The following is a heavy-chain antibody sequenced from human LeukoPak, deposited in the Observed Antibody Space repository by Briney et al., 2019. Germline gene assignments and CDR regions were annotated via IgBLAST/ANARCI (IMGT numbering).Heavy chain of an antibody. V-gene: IGHV3-48*02. CDR1: GFTFSSFG. J-gene: IGHJ6*02. CDR3: AKVIRGGYGMDV. D-gene: IGHD3-10*01. CDR2: ISYSSSLT. Sequence: GGSLRLSCAASGFTFSSFGMNWVCQAPGKGLEWVSYISYSSSLTDYADSVKGRFTISRDNAKNSLSLQLNSLRDEDTAVYFCAKVIRGGYGMDVWGQGTTVTVSS.